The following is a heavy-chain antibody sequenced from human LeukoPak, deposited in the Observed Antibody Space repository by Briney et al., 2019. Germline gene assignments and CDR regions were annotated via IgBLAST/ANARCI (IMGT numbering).Heavy chain of an antibody. V-gene: IGHV3-53*01. J-gene: IGHJ4*02. CDR1: GFTVSNNY. Sequence: PGRSLRLSCAASGFTVSNNYMSWVRQAPGKGLEWVSVIYSGGTTYYADSVKGRFTISRDNSKNTLYLQMNSLRAEDTAVYYCASLLWFGELDYWGQGTLVTVSS. CDR3: ASLLWFGELDY. CDR2: IYSGGTT. D-gene: IGHD3-10*01.